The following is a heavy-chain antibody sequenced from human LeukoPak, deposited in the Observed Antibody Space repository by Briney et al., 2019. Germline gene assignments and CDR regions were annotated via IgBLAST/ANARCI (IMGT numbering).Heavy chain of an antibody. CDR1: GYTFTSYG. CDR2: ISAYNGNT. Sequence: ASVKVSCKASGYTFTSYGISWVRQAPGQGLEWMGWISAYNGNTYYAQKFQGRVTMTTDTSTSTAYVELRSLRSDDTAVYYCASRGSTSEALYYWGQGTLVTVSS. CDR3: ASRGSTSEALYY. V-gene: IGHV1-18*01. J-gene: IGHJ4*02. D-gene: IGHD2-2*01.